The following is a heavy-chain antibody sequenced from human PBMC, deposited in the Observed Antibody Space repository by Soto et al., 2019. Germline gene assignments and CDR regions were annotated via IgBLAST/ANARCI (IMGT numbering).Heavy chain of an antibody. V-gene: IGHV4-30-4*01. CDR3: ASNSYGYIFYEY. CDR1: GGSISSGDYY. J-gene: IGHJ4*02. CDR2: IYYSGST. Sequence: QVQLQETGPGLVKPSQTLSLTCTVSGGSISSGDYYWSWIRQPPGKGLEWSGYIYYSGSTYYNPSLKSRVTISVDTSKKQFSLKLSSVTAADTAVYYCASNSYGYIFYEYWGQGTLVTVSS. D-gene: IGHD5-18*01.